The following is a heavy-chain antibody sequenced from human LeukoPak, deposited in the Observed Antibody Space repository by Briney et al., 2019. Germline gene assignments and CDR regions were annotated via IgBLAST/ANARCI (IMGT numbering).Heavy chain of an antibody. CDR2: INRGGNT. J-gene: IGHJ4*02. CDR3: ANGGGSGSYYTGY. D-gene: IGHD3-10*01. V-gene: IGHV4-34*01. Sequence: SETLSLTCAVYGGSFSGYYWSWIRQPPGKGLEWIGEINRGGNTNYNPSLKSRVTISVDTSKNQFSLKMNSVTAADTAVYYCANGGGSGSYYTGYWGQGTLVTVSS. CDR1: GGSFSGYY.